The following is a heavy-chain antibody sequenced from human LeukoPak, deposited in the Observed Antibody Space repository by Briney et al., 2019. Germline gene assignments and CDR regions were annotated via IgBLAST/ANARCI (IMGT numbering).Heavy chain of an antibody. J-gene: IGHJ4*02. CDR2: INHSGST. V-gene: IGHV4-34*01. CDR3: ARGNTWFGYYFDY. D-gene: IGHD3-10*01. CDR1: GGSFSGYY. Sequence: PSETLSLTCAVYGGSFSGYYWRWIGQPPGKGREWSGEINHSGSTNYNPSLKSLVTISVDTSKNQFSPKLSSVTAADTSVYYCARGNTWFGYYFDYWGQGTLVTVSS.